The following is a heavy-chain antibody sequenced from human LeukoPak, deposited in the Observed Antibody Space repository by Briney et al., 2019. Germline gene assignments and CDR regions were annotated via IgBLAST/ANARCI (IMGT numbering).Heavy chain of an antibody. Sequence: PGGSLRLSCAASGFTFSSYSMNWVRQAPGKGLEWVSSISSRSSYIYYADSVKGRFTISRDNAKNSLYLQMNSLRAEDTAVYYCARDKSSSSTYRWFDPWGRGTLVTVSS. CDR2: ISSRSSYI. D-gene: IGHD6-6*01. CDR3: ARDKSSSSTYRWFDP. V-gene: IGHV3-21*01. CDR1: GFTFSSYS. J-gene: IGHJ5*02.